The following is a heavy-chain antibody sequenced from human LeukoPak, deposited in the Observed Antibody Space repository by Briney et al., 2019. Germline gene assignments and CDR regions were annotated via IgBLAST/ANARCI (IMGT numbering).Heavy chain of an antibody. J-gene: IGHJ4*02. CDR3: ARSWGYGYNGEGGYYFDY. CDR2: IIPILGIA. D-gene: IGHD5-24*01. V-gene: IGHV1-69*04. Sequence: SVKVSCKASGGTFSSYAISWVRQAPGQGLEWMGRIIPILGIANYAQKFQGRVTITADKSTSTAYMELSSLRSEDTAVYYCARSWGYGYNGEGGYYFDYWGQGTLVTVSS. CDR1: GGTFSSYA.